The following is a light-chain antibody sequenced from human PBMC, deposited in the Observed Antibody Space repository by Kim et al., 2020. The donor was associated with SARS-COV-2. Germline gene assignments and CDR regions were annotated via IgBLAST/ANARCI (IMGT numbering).Light chain of an antibody. Sequence: GSVGNRVTNTCRASQSISSWLAWYQQKPGEPPKPLIYKASNLHSGVPSRFSGSGSGTEFTLTITSLQPDDFATYFCQQYNTFSWTFGQGTKVDIK. CDR2: KAS. J-gene: IGKJ1*01. CDR3: QQYNTFSWT. CDR1: QSISSW. V-gene: IGKV1-5*03.